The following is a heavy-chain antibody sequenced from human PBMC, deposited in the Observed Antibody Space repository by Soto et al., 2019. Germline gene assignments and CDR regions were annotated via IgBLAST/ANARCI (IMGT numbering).Heavy chain of an antibody. V-gene: IGHV3-23*01. CDR1: GCGFSNSA. Sequence: WGCLRCSCTASGCGFSNSAMTWFRQAPGKEVEWVSIMCASGRSTYLADSVKGRFTISRNNAKDTLYLQMTRLRAEDTAPYHCARGGQWLYVYLESWGQGTQVTVSS. CDR2: MCASGRST. CDR3: ARGGQWLYVYLES. D-gene: IGHD6-19*01. J-gene: IGHJ1*01.